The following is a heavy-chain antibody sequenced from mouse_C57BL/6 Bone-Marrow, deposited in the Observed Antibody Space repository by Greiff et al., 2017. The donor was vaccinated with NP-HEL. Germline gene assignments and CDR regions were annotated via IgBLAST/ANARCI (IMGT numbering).Heavy chain of an antibody. CDR1: GYTFTSYW. CDR3: ARYGSSYLYAMDY. J-gene: IGHJ4*01. Sequence: VQLQQPGAELVKPGASVKLSCKASGYTFTSYWMHWAKQRPGQGLEWIGMIHPNSGSTNYNEKFKSKATLTVDKSSSTAYMQLSSLTSEDSAVYYCARYGSSYLYAMDYWGQGTSVTVSS. CDR2: IHPNSGST. D-gene: IGHD1-1*01. V-gene: IGHV1-64*01.